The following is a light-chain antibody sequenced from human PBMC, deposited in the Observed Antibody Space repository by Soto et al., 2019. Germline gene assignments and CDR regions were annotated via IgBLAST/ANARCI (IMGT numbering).Light chain of an antibody. CDR3: QQYCCSPRT. CDR1: QSVSSSY. CDR2: GAS. Sequence: EIVLTQSPGTLSLSPGERATLSCRASQSVSSSYVAWYQQTPGKAPMLLIYGASSRATGIPDRFSGSGSGTVFTITISRLEPEDVAYYYCQQYCCSPRTFGQGTRLEIK. V-gene: IGKV3-20*01. J-gene: IGKJ5*01.